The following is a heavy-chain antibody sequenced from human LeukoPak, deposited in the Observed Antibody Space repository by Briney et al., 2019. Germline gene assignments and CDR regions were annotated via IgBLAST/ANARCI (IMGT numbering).Heavy chain of an antibody. D-gene: IGHD2-2*01. CDR1: GFTFSSYS. J-gene: IGHJ6*02. CDR3: AKTRSRDYYYGIDV. Sequence: GGSLRLSCAASGFTFSSYSMSWVRQAPGKGLQWVSALDGSGGGTYYADSVKGRFTTSRDTSKNTLFLQMNSLRAEDTALYYCAKTRSRDYYYGIDVWGQGTTVTVSS. CDR2: LDGSGGGT. V-gene: IGHV3-23*01.